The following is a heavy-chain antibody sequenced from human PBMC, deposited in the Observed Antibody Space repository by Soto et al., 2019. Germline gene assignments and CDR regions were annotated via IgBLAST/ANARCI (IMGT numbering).Heavy chain of an antibody. J-gene: IGHJ4*02. D-gene: IGHD5-12*01. CDR3: AKPGWYRGYDHPLPKA. V-gene: IGHV3-23*01. Sequence: PGGSLRLSCAASGFTFGSYAMSWVRQTPGKGLEWVSAISANGGSTYYADSVKGRFTISRDNSKNTLYLQMNSLRAEDTAVYYCAKPGWYRGYDHPLPKAWGQGTRVTVSS. CDR1: GFTFGSYA. CDR2: ISANGGST.